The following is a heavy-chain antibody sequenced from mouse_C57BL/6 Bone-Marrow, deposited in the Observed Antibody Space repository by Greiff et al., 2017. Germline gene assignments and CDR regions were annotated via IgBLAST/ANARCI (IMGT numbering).Heavy chain of an antibody. J-gene: IGHJ2*01. V-gene: IGHV6-6*01. CDR3: TRGVVAHFDY. Sequence: EVHLVESGGGLVQPGGSMKLSCAASGFTFSDAWMDWVRQSPEKGLEWVAEIRNKANNHATYYAASVKGRFTISRDDSKSSVYLQMNSLRAEDTGIYYCTRGVVAHFDYWGQGTTLTVSS. D-gene: IGHD1-1*01. CDR1: GFTFSDAW. CDR2: IRNKANNHAT.